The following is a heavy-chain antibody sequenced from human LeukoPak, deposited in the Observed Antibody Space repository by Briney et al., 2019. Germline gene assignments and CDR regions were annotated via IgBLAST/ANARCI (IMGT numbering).Heavy chain of an antibody. CDR3: ANDMGDIVLKYGMDV. V-gene: IGHV3-9*01. CDR2: ISWNSGSI. J-gene: IGHJ6*02. CDR1: GFTFDDYA. Sequence: SRSLRLSCAASGFTFDDYAMHWVRQAPGKGLEWVSGISWNSGSIGYADSVKGRFTISRDNAKNSLDLQMNSLRAEDTALYYCANDMGDIVLKYGMDVWGQGTTVTVSS. D-gene: IGHD2-8*01.